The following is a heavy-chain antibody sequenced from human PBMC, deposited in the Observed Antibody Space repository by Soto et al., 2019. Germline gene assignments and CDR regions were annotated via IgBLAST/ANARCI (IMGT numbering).Heavy chain of an antibody. CDR1: GYSFTSYW. CDR2: IDPSDSYT. J-gene: IGHJ3*02. V-gene: IGHV5-10-1*01. CDR3: ASEANFAARRGAFDI. Sequence: GESLKISCKGSGYSFTSYWISWVRQMPGKGLEWMGRIDPSDSYTNYSPAFQGHVTISADKAISTAYLQWSSLKASDTAMYYCASEANFAARRGAFDIWGQGTMVTVSS. D-gene: IGHD6-6*01.